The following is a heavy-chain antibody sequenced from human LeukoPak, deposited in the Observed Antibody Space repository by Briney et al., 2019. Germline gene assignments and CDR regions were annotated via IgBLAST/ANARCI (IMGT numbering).Heavy chain of an antibody. D-gene: IGHD3-22*01. CDR3: VKDRKPDSRHNFDY. V-gene: IGHV3-23*01. J-gene: IGHJ4*02. Sequence: GGSLRLSCAASGFTFSTYAMNWVRQALGKGLEWVSLIIANSGVINYADSVKGRFTISRDNSKNTLYLQMNSLRAEDTATYFCVKDRKPDSRHNFDYRGRGTLVTVSS. CDR1: GFTFSTYA. CDR2: IIANSGVI.